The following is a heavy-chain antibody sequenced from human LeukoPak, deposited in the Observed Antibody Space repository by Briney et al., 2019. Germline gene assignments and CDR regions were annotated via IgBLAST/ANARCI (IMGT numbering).Heavy chain of an antibody. D-gene: IGHD3-22*01. CDR3: AREFPPVVKYRFDY. CDR1: GFSFSNYD. CDR2: ISSNGGST. J-gene: IGHJ4*02. Sequence: GGSLRLSCSASGFSFSNYDMHWVRQAPGKGLEYVSAISSNGGSTYYADSVKGRLTISRDNSKNTLYLQMSSLSAEDTAVYYCAREFPPVVKYRFDYWGQGTLVTVSS. V-gene: IGHV3-64*04.